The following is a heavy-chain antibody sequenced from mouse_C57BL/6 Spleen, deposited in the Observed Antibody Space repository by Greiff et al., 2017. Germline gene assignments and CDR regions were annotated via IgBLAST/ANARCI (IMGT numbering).Heavy chain of an antibody. CDR3: ASEAFDY. Sequence: VQLQESGPELVKPGASVKMSCKASGYSFTDYNMHWVKQSPGQSLEWIGVINPNYGATSYNQKFKGKATLTVDPSSSTAYMQLNSLTSEDSAVYYGASEAFDYWGQGTTLTVSS. CDR1: GYSFTDYN. V-gene: IGHV1-39*01. CDR2: INPNYGAT. J-gene: IGHJ2*01.